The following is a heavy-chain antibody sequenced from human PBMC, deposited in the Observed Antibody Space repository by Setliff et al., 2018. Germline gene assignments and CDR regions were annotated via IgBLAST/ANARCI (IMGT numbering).Heavy chain of an antibody. J-gene: IGHJ3*02. CDR3: ARDRRIVGARHAFDI. D-gene: IGHD1-26*01. CDR1: GGSISSGGYY. V-gene: IGHV4-31*03. CDR2: IYYSGST. Sequence: PSETLSLTCTVSGGSISSGGYYWSWIRQHPGKGLEWIGYIYYSGSTYYNPSLKXRVTISVDTSKNQFSLKLSSVTAADTAVYYCARDRRIVGARHAFDIWGQGTMVTVSS.